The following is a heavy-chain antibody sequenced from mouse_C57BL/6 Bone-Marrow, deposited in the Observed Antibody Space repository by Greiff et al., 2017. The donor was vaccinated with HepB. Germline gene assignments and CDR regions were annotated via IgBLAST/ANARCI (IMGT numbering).Heavy chain of an antibody. CDR2: FYPGSGSI. V-gene: IGHV1-62-2*01. D-gene: IGHD2-5*01. Sequence: QVQLQQSGAELVKPGASVKLSCKASGYTFTEYTIHWVKQRSGQGLEWIGWFYPGSGSIKYNEKFKDKATLTTDKSSSTVYMELRRLTTEDSAVYFCARREERNSNFGWFAYWGKGTLVTVSA. CDR1: GYTFTEYT. CDR3: ARREERNSNFGWFAY. J-gene: IGHJ3*01.